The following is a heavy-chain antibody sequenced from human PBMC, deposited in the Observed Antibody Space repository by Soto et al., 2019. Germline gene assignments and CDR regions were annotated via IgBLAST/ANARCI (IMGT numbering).Heavy chain of an antibody. D-gene: IGHD6-13*01. CDR2: ISASNGNI. V-gene: IGHV1-18*01. CDR1: GYTFTTYG. Sequence: QVPLVQSGAEVKKPGASVRVSCKASGYTFTTYGISWVRQAPGQGLEWMGWISASNGNIYYGQKFQGRVTMTTDSFRSTAYMELSSLTSDDTAVYYCARALPYSSSEDSWGRGTLVTVSS. J-gene: IGHJ4*02. CDR3: ARALPYSSSEDS.